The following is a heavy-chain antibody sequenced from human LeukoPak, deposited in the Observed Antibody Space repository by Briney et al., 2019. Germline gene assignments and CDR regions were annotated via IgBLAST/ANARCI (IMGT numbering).Heavy chain of an antibody. J-gene: IGHJ3*02. CDR2: ISSSSYI. V-gene: IGHV3-21*01. D-gene: IGHD3-22*01. Sequence: GGSLRLSCAASGFTFSSYSMNWVRQAPGKGLEWVSSISSSSYIYYADSVKGRFTISRDNAKNSLYLQMNSLRAEDTAVYYCARDLFYDSSGYAFDIWGQGTMVTVSS. CDR1: GFTFSSYS. CDR3: ARDLFYDSSGYAFDI.